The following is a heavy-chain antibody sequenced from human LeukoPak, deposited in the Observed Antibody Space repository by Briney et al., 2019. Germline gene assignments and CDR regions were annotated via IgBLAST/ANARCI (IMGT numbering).Heavy chain of an antibody. V-gene: IGHV3-23*01. Sequence: PGGSLRLSCAASGFTVSSNYMNWVRQAPGKGLEWVSAISSRGAITSYADSVKGRFTISRDNSKNTLYLQMNSLRAEDTAVYYCAKDADFNYDSSGYYRDSSFDYWGQGTLVTVSS. D-gene: IGHD3-22*01. J-gene: IGHJ4*02. CDR3: AKDADFNYDSSGYYRDSSFDY. CDR1: GFTVSSNY. CDR2: ISSRGAIT.